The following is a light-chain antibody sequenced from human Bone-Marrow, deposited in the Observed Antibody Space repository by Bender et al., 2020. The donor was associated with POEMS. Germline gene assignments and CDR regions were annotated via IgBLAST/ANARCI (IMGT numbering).Light chain of an antibody. V-gene: IGLV2-14*01. CDR1: SSDVGGHNS. J-gene: IGLJ2*01. Sequence: QSALTQPASVSGSPGQSITISCAGTSSDVGGHNSVSWYQQHPGKAPNLMIYNVNSRPSGASIRFSGSKSDNTAYLTISGLQSEDEADYYCCSYAGDSTHVVFGGGTKLTVL. CDR2: NVN. CDR3: CSYAGDSTHVV.